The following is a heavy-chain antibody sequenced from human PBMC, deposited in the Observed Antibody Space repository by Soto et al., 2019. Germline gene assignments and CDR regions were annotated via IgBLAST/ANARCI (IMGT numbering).Heavy chain of an antibody. CDR3: ARDRSGYVQWYFXY. D-gene: IGHD5-12*01. CDR1: GYTFTSYG. V-gene: IGHV1-18*01. J-gene: IGHJ4*02. CDR2: ISAYNGNT. Sequence: ASVKVSCKASGYTFTSYGISWVRQAPGQGLEWMGWISAYNGNTNYAQKLQGRVTMTTDTSTSTAYMELRSLRSDDTAVYYCARDRSGYVQWYFXYWGQGTLVXVSS.